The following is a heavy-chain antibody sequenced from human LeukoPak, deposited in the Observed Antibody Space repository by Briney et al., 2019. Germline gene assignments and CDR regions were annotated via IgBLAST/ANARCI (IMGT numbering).Heavy chain of an antibody. J-gene: IGHJ3*02. Sequence: GGSLRLSCTASGFTLTTYWMSWVRQTPGKGLEWVANIKQDGSEKYYVDSVKGRFTISRDNAKNSLYLQMNSLRVEDTALYYCVREGAYCSSTSCYGLRAFDIWGQGTMVTVSS. CDR1: GFTLTTYW. V-gene: IGHV3-7*01. CDR3: VREGAYCSSTSCYGLRAFDI. CDR2: IKQDGSEK. D-gene: IGHD2-2*01.